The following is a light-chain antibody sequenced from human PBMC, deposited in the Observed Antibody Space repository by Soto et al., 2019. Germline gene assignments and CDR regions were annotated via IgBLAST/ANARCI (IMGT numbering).Light chain of an antibody. J-gene: IGKJ3*01. CDR2: WAS. CDR3: QQYSNTPFT. CDR1: QSVLYNSNNKNF. V-gene: IGKV4-1*01. Sequence: DIVMTQSPDSLAVSLGERATINCKSSQSVLYNSNNKNFLAWYQQKPGQPPKLLIYWASTRQSGVPDRFSGSGSGTDFALTISSLQAEDVAVYYCQQYSNTPFTFGPGTKVDIK.